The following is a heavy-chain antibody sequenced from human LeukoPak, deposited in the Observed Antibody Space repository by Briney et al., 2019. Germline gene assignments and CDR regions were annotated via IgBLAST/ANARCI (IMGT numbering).Heavy chain of an antibody. D-gene: IGHD7-27*01. J-gene: IGHJ3*02. CDR3: ARVVRTALGAFDI. CDR2: INPSGGST. V-gene: IGHV1-46*01. Sequence: ASVKVSCKASGYTFTSYYMHWVRQAPGQGLEWMGIINPSGGSTSYAQKFQGRVTMTRDMSTSTVYMELSSLRSEDTAVYYCARVVRTALGAFDIWGQGTMVTVSS. CDR1: GYTFTSYY.